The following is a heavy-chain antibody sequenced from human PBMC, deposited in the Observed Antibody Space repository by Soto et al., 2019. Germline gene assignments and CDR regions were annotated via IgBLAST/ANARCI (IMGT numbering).Heavy chain of an antibody. Sequence: VSGPTMVNHTQTLTLTFPFSGFSLSTSGMCVSWIRQPPGKALEWLALIDWDDDKYYSTSLKTRLTISKDTSKNQVVLTMTNMDPVDTATYYCARVLGGYSYGTHSYYYYYGMDVWGQGTTVTVSS. CDR2: IDWDDDK. CDR1: GFSLSTSGMC. CDR3: ARVLGGYSYGTHSYYYYYGMDV. J-gene: IGHJ6*02. V-gene: IGHV2-70*01. D-gene: IGHD5-18*01.